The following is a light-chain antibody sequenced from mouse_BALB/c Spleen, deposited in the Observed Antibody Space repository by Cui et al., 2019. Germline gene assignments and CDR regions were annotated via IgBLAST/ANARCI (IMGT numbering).Light chain of an antibody. CDR1: SSVSY. Sequence: IVLTQSPAIMSASPGEKVTITCSASSSVSYMHWFQQKPGTSPKLWMYSTSNLASGVPARFSGSGSGTSYSLTISRMEAEDAATYYCQQRSSYPFTFGSGTKLEIK. V-gene: IGKV4-57*01. CDR3: QQRSSYPFT. J-gene: IGKJ4*01. CDR2: STS.